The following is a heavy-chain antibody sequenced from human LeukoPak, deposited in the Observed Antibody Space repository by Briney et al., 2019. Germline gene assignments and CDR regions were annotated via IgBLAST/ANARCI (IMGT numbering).Heavy chain of an antibody. CDR1: GFTFSTYA. CDR3: AKPPPDSSSWLFDY. J-gene: IGHJ4*02. Sequence: GGSLRLSCAASGFTFSTYAMSWVRQAPGKGLEWVSTISDNGGSTYYADSVKGRFTISRDSSKNTLYLQMNSLRVDDTAVYYCAKPPPDSSSWLFDYWGQGTLVTVSS. D-gene: IGHD6-13*01. V-gene: IGHV3-23*01. CDR2: ISDNGGST.